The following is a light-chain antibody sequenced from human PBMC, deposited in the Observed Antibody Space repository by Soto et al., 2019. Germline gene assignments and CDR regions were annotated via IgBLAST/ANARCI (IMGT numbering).Light chain of an antibody. CDR3: QQSYSGLVA. J-gene: IGKJ1*01. CDR1: QSISKS. V-gene: IGKV1-39*01. CDR2: AAS. Sequence: DFQATQSPSSLSASVGDRVTITCRASQSISKSLNWYQQKPGKAPELLIYAASTLQSGVPSRFSGSGSGTDFTLTISSLQPEDSASYYCQQSYSGLVAFGQGTKVDIK.